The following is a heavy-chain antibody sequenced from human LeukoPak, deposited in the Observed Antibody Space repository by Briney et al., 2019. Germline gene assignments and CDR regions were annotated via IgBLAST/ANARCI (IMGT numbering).Heavy chain of an antibody. CDR3: AMGTKGFDY. CDR2: ISGSGGST. Sequence: LAGGSLRLSCAASGFTFSTYAMTWVRQAPGKGLEWVSAISGSGGSTYSADSVKGRFTISRDNSKNTLYLQMNSLRAEDTALYHCAMGTKGFDYWGQGTLVTVSS. V-gene: IGHV3-23*01. D-gene: IGHD1-7*01. CDR1: GFTFSTYA. J-gene: IGHJ4*02.